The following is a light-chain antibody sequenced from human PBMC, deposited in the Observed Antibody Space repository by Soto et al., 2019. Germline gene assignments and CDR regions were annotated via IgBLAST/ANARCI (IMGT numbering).Light chain of an antibody. V-gene: IGLV1-40*01. CDR3: SSYTSNTNVV. J-gene: IGLJ2*01. CDR1: SSNIGAGYD. CDR2: GNS. Sequence: QSVLTQPPSVSGAPGQRVTISCTGSSSNIGAGYDVHWYQQLPGTAPKLLIYGNSNRPSGVPDRFSGSKSGTSASLAITGLQAEDEADYYCSSYTSNTNVVFGGGTKLTVL.